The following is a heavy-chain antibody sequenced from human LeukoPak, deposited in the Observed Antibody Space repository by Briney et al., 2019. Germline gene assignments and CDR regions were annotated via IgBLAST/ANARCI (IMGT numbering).Heavy chain of an antibody. CDR2: ISGSGDAT. CDR1: GFMFSQHT. Sequence: GGSLRLSCAVSGFMFSQHTMSWVRQAPGKRLEWVSSISGSGDATRYADSVMGRFTISRDNAKNTLSLQMNSLRAEDTAVYYCAKEGTRENYDYVWGSYRFFDYWGQGTLVTVSS. D-gene: IGHD3-16*02. CDR3: AKEGTRENYDYVWGSYRFFDY. V-gene: IGHV3-23*01. J-gene: IGHJ4*02.